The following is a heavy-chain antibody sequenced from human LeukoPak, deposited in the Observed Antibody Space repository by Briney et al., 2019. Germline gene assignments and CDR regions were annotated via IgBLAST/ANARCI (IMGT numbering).Heavy chain of an antibody. V-gene: IGHV4-39*01. J-gene: IGHJ2*01. D-gene: IGHD3-22*01. Sequence: SETLSLTCTVSGGSISNYYWGWIRQPPGKGLEWIGSIYYSGSTYYNPSLKSRVTISVDTSKNQFSLKLSSVTAADTAVYYCARHNDSSGYRLYWYFDLWGRGTLVTVSS. CDR2: IYYSGST. CDR1: GGSISNYY. CDR3: ARHNDSSGYRLYWYFDL.